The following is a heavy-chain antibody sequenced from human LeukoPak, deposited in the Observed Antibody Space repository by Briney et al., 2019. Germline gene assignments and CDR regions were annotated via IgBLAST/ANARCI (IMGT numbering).Heavy chain of an antibody. CDR2: INSDGSIL. Sequence: PGGSLRLSCAASVFTFSGYWMNWVRQVPGKGLVWVSRINSDGSILSYADSVKGPFTISRDNAKNTLYLQMNSLRAEDTAVYYCARYSSGSSDYWGQGTLVTVSS. CDR3: ARYSSGSSDY. J-gene: IGHJ4*02. D-gene: IGHD5-18*01. V-gene: IGHV3-74*01. CDR1: VFTFSGYW.